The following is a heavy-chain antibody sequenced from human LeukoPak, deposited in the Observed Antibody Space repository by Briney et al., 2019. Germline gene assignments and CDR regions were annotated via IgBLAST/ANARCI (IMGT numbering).Heavy chain of an antibody. J-gene: IGHJ4*02. CDR1: GYSFTSYW. V-gene: IGHV5-51*01. D-gene: IGHD3-10*01. CDR3: ARHRMVRGVISTDFDY. CDR2: IYPGDSDT. Sequence: GESLKISCKGSGYSFTSYWIGWVRQMPGKGVEWMGIIYPGDSDTRYSPSFQGQVTISADKSISTAYLQWSSLKASDTAMYYCARHRMVRGVISTDFDYWGQGTLVTVSS.